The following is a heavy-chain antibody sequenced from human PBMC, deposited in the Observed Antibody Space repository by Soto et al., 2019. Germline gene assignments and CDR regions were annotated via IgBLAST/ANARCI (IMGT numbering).Heavy chain of an antibody. CDR3: ARETPGYLYY. V-gene: IGHV3-53*01. Sequence: LRLSCAASGFTVSSNYMSWVRQAPGKGLEWVSVIYSGGSTYYADSVKGRFTISRDNSKNTLYLQMNSLRAEDTAVYYCARETPGYLYYWGQGTLVTVSS. J-gene: IGHJ4*02. CDR1: GFTVSSNY. CDR2: IYSGGST.